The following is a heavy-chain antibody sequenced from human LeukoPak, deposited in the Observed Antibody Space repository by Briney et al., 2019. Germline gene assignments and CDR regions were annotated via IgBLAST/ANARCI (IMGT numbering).Heavy chain of an antibody. CDR3: VRGRTGSIATAGRY. CDR2: LDPEDGET. J-gene: IGHJ4*02. Sequence: ASVKVSCKLSGSTLTEFSIHWVRQSHGKGLECLGRLDPEDGETILSQKFQDRVALTADTSTSTAYMDMSRLRSEDTAVYFCVRGRTGSIATAGRYWGRGTLVTVSS. V-gene: IGHV1-24*01. D-gene: IGHD6-6*01. CDR1: GSTLTEFS.